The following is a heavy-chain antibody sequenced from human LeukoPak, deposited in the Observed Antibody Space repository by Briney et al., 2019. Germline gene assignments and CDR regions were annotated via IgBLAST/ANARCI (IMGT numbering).Heavy chain of an antibody. CDR1: GYTFTGYY. CDR2: INPNSGGT. CDR3: AGDVEYCSGGSCYFVDDY. J-gene: IGHJ4*02. V-gene: IGHV1-2*02. D-gene: IGHD2-15*01. Sequence: SVKVSCKASGYTFTGYYMHWVRQAPGQGLEWMGWINPNSGGTNYAQKFQGRVTMTRDTSISTAYMELSRLRSDDTAVYYCAGDVEYCSGGSCYFVDDYWGQGTLVTVSS.